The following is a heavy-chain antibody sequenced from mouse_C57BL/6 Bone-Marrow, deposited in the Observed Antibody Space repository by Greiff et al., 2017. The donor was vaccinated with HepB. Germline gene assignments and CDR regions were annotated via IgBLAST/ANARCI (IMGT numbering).Heavy chain of an antibody. D-gene: IGHD2-1*01. Sequence: EVKLQESGAELVRPGASVKLSCTASGFNIKDDYMHWVKQRTEQGLEWIGWIDPENGDTEYASKFQGKATITADTSSNTAYLQLSSLTSEDTAVYYCTTWDGKAWFAYWGQGTLVTVSA. J-gene: IGHJ3*01. V-gene: IGHV14-4*01. CDR3: TTWDGKAWFAY. CDR2: IDPENGDT. CDR1: GFNIKDDY.